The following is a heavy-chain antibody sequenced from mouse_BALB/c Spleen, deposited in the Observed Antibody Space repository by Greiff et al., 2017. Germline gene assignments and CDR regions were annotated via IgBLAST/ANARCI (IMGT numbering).Heavy chain of an antibody. CDR2: IWSGGST. J-gene: IGHJ3*01. CDR1: GFSLTSYG. Sequence: VKLVESGPGLVQPSQSLSITCTVSGFSLTSYGVHWVRQSPGKGLEWLGVIWSGGSTDYNAAFISRLSISKDNSKSQVFFKMNSLQANDTAIYYCARNPIHYYGSSPWFAYWGQGTLVTVSA. CDR3: ARNPIHYYGSSPWFAY. D-gene: IGHD1-1*01. V-gene: IGHV2-2*02.